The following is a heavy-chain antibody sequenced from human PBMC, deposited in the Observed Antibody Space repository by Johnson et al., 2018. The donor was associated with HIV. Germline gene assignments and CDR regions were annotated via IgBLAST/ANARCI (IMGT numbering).Heavy chain of an antibody. D-gene: IGHD3-22*01. Sequence: EVQLVESGGGLVQPGGSLRLSCAASGFTVSSNYMSWVRQAPGKGLVWVSVIYSGGSTYYADSVKGRFTISRDNSKNTLYLQMNSLRAEDTAVYYCARDYAGDSSGYYFGAFDIWGQGTMVTVSS. CDR1: GFTVSSNY. CDR3: ARDYAGDSSGYYFGAFDI. V-gene: IGHV3-66*01. J-gene: IGHJ3*02. CDR2: IYSGGST.